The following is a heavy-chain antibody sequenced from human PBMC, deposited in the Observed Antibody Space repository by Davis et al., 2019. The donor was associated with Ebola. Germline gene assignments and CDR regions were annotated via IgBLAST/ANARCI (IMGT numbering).Heavy chain of an antibody. CDR2: IYYSGST. J-gene: IGHJ4*02. CDR3: ARDAFDLYYFDY. CDR1: GGSISSYY. Sequence: SETLSLTCTVSGGSISSYYWSWIRQPPGKGLEWIGYIYYSGSTNYNPSLKSRVTISVDTSKNQFSLKLSSVTAADTAVYYCARDAFDLYYFDYWGQGTLVTVSS. V-gene: IGHV4-59*01.